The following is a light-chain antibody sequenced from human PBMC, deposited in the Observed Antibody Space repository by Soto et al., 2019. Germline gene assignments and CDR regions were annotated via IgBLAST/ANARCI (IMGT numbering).Light chain of an antibody. Sequence: QSALTQPASVSGSPGQSITISCTGTSSDVGGYNYVSWYQQHPGKAPKLMIYDVSNRPSGVSNRFSGSKSGNTASLTISGLQAEDEADYYRSSYTSSSTLVVFGGGTKLTVL. CDR2: DVS. J-gene: IGLJ2*01. CDR3: SSYTSSSTLVV. CDR1: SSDVGGYNY. V-gene: IGLV2-14*01.